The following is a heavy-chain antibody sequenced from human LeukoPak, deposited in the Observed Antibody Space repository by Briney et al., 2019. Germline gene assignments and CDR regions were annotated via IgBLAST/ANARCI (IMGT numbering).Heavy chain of an antibody. J-gene: IGHJ6*03. V-gene: IGHV4-39*01. D-gene: IGHD6-13*01. Sequence: SETLSLTCTVSGGSISSSSYDWGWIRQPPGKGLEWIGTIYYSGTAYYSPSLKSRVTISVDTSMNQFSLRLSSVTAADTAVFYCARVAAARYYYYMDVWGKGTTVTVSS. CDR2: IYYSGTA. CDR3: ARVAAARYYYYMDV. CDR1: GGSISSSSYD.